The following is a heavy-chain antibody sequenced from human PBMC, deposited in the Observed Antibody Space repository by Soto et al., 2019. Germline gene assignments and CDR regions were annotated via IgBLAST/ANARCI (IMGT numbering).Heavy chain of an antibody. J-gene: IGHJ6*02. CDR2: ISGSDNRT. CDR3: APMGV. V-gene: IGHV3-23*01. CDR1: GLTFSNYA. Sequence: GGSLRLSCAASGLTFSNYAMGWVRQAPGKGLEWVSAISGSDNRTYYADSVKGRFTISRDKSKNTLYLQMNSLRAEDTAVYYCAPMGVWGQGTTVTVSS.